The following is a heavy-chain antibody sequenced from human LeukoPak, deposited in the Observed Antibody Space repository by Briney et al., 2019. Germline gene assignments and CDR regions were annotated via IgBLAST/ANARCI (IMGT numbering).Heavy chain of an antibody. V-gene: IGHV1-18*01. CDR2: ISAYNGNT. J-gene: IGHJ4*02. D-gene: IGHD3-10*01. CDR3: ARDLESAGVRGVSPDY. CDR1: GYTFTSYG. Sequence: ASVKVSCKASGYTFTSYGISWVRQAPGQGLEWMGWISAYNGNTNYAQKLQGRVTMTTDTSTSTAYMELRSLRSDDTAVYYCARDLESAGVRGVSPDYWGQGTLVTVSS.